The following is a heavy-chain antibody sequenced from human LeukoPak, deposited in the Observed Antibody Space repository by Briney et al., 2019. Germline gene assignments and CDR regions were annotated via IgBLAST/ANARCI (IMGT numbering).Heavy chain of an antibody. V-gene: IGHV1-2*02. J-gene: IGHJ4*02. Sequence: ASVTVSFTASAYTFTAYYMHWVRQAPGQGLEWMGWINPDSGDTYYAQKFLGRVTMTRDTSISTAYMDLSSLRSDDTAVYYCVRVKYDFWNGYYDHWGQGTLVTVSS. CDR3: VRVKYDFWNGYYDH. CDR2: INPDSGDT. CDR1: AYTFTAYY. D-gene: IGHD3-3*01.